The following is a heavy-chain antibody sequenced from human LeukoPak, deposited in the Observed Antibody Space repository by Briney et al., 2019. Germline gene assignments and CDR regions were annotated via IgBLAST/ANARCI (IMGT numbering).Heavy chain of an antibody. CDR1: GGSISSSSYY. J-gene: IGHJ4*02. CDR3: ARETGTWIQLWAATYFDY. CDR2: IYYSGST. Sequence: SETLSLTCTVSGGSISSSSYYWGWIRQPPGKGLEWIGSIYYSGSTYYKPSLKSRVTISVDTSKNQFSLKLSSVTAADTAVYYCARETGTWIQLWAATYFDYWGQGTLVTVSS. D-gene: IGHD5-18*01. V-gene: IGHV4-39*07.